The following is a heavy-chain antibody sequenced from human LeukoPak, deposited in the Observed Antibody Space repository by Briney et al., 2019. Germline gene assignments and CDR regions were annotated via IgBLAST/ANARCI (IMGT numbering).Heavy chain of an antibody. J-gene: IGHJ4*02. CDR3: ATAKWGAYYFDY. CDR2: ISSSSSYI. D-gene: IGHD3-16*01. Sequence: GGSLRLSCTASGFTFGDYAMSWFRQAPGKGLEWVSSISSSSSYIYYADSVKGRFTISRDNAKNSLYLQMNSLRAEDTAVYYCATAKWGAYYFDYWGQGTLVTVSS. V-gene: IGHV3-21*01. CDR1: GFTFGDYA.